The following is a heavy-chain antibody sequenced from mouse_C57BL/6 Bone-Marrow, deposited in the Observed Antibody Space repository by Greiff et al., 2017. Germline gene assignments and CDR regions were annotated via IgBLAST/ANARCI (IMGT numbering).Heavy chain of an antibody. CDR2: INYDGSST. CDR3: ARVDYDGLVD. D-gene: IGHD2-3*01. V-gene: IGHV5-16*01. J-gene: IGHJ2*01. Sequence: EVMLVESEGGLVQPGSSMKLSCTASGFTFSDYYMAWVRQVPEKGLEWVANINYDGSSTYYLDSLKSRFIISRDNAKNILYLQMSSLKSEDTATYYCARVDYDGLVDGGQGTTLTVSS. CDR1: GFTFSDYY.